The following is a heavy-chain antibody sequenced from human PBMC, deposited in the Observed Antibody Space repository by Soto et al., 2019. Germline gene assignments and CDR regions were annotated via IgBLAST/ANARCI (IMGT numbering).Heavy chain of an antibody. CDR3: ARDRRGFYGSGSYPGGYYYYGMDV. V-gene: IGHV3-11*01. CDR1: GFTFSDYY. CDR2: ISSSGSAI. J-gene: IGHJ6*02. D-gene: IGHD3-10*01. Sequence: PGGSLRLSCAASGFTFSDYYMSWIRQAPGKGLEWVSYISSSGSAIYYADSVKGRFTISRDNAKNSLYLQMNSLRAEDTAMYYCARDRRGFYGSGSYPGGYYYYGMDVWGQGTTVTVSS.